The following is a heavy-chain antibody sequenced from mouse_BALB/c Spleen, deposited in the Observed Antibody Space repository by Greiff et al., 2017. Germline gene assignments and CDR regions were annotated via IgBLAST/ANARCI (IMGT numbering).Heavy chain of an antibody. D-gene: IGHD3-3*01. CDR2: IWRGGST. CDR1: GFSLTSYG. CDR3: ARNLGRGYYLDY. V-gene: IGHV2-4-1*01. J-gene: IGHJ2*01. Sequence: VQGVESGPGLVQPSQSLSITCTVSGFSLTSYGVHWVRQSPGKGLEWLGVIWRGGSTDYNAAFISRLSISKDNSKSQVFFKMNSLQADDTAIYYCARNLGRGYYLDYWGQGTTLTVSS.